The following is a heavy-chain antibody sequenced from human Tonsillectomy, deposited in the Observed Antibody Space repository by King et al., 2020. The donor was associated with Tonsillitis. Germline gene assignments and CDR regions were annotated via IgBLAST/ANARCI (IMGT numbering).Heavy chain of an antibody. V-gene: IGHV3-23*04. CDR1: GFTFSSYA. D-gene: IGHD6-19*01. Sequence: VQLVESGGGLVQPGGSLRLSCAASGFTFSSYAMIWVSQAPGKGMEWGSAVRGCGGITYDADSVKGRFTISRDNSKNTLHLQMNSLRAEDTAVYYCAKDVAVAGGVLYFDYWGQGTLVTVSS. J-gene: IGHJ4*02. CDR2: VRGCGGIT. CDR3: AKDVAVAGGVLYFDY.